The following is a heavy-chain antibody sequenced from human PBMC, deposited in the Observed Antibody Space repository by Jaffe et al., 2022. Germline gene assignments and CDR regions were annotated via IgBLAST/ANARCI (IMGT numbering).Heavy chain of an antibody. CDR2: IKQDGGEK. J-gene: IGHJ4*02. V-gene: IGHV3-7*01. CDR3: AREGDSSGWYWSPLEY. D-gene: IGHD6-19*01. CDR1: GFTFSRYW. Sequence: EVQLVESGGGLVQPGGSLRLSCAASGFTFSRYWMTWVRQAPGKGLEWVANIKQDGGEKYYVDSVRGRFTISRDNARHSLYLQMNSLRVDDTAVYYCAREGDSSGWYWSPLEYWGQGTLVTVSS.